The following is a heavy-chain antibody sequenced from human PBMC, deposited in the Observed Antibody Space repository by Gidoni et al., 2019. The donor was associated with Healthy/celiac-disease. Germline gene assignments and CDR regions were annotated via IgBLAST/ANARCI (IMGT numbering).Heavy chain of an antibody. J-gene: IGHJ6*02. V-gene: IGHV1-69*01. D-gene: IGHD2-2*02. CDR1: GGTFSSYA. CDR3: ASCSSTSCYRTTNYYYGMDV. CDR2: IIPIFGTA. Sequence: QVQLVQSGAEVKKPGSSVRVSCKASGGTFSSYAVSGVRQAAGQGLEWMGGIIPIFGTANHAQKFQGRVTITADESTSTAYMELSSLRSEDTAVYYCASCSSTSCYRTTNYYYGMDVWGQGTTVTVSS.